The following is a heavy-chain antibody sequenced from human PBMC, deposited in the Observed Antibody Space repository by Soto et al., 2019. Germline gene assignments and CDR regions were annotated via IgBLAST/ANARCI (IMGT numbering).Heavy chain of an antibody. D-gene: IGHD1-26*01. CDR3: ATKGGVSYEGYYFDY. J-gene: IGHJ4*02. CDR1: GFTFDNYA. V-gene: IGHV3-23*01. CDR2: ISGLFSGSAGST. Sequence: EVQLLESGGDLVQPGGSLRLSCAASGFTFDNYAMSWVRQAPGKGLAWVSDISGLFSGSAGSTYYAESVKGRFTISRDHSKNTLYLQMNSLRAEDTAVYYCATKGGVSYEGYYFDYWGQGTLVTVSS.